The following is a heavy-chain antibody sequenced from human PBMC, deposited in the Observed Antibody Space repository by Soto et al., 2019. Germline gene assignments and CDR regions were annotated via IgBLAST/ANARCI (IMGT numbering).Heavy chain of an antibody. CDR3: ARIRFLPPFAYYGMDV. D-gene: IGHD3-3*01. CDR1: GGTFSSYA. J-gene: IGHJ6*02. V-gene: IGHV1-69*01. Sequence: QVQLVQSGAEVKKPGSSVKVSCKASGGTFSSYAISWVRQAPGQGLEWMGGIIPIFGTANYAQKFQGRVTITADESTSTAYMELRSLRSDDTAVYYCARIRFLPPFAYYGMDVWGQGTTVTVSS. CDR2: IIPIFGTA.